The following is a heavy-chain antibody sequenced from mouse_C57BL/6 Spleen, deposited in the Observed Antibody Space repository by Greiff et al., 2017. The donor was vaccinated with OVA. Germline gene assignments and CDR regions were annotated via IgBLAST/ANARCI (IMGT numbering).Heavy chain of an antibody. D-gene: IGHD3-3*01. CDR1: VYTFTIYW. J-gene: IGHJ2*01. Sequence: VQLQQPGAELVQPGASVTLSCKASVYTFTIYWLHWVTQRPGRGLEWIGRIDPNSGGTKYNEKFKSKATLTVDKPSSTAYMQLSSLTSEDSAVYYCARWEGRDYFDYWGQGTTLTVSS. CDR2: IDPNSGGT. CDR3: ARWEGRDYFDY. V-gene: IGHV1-72*01.